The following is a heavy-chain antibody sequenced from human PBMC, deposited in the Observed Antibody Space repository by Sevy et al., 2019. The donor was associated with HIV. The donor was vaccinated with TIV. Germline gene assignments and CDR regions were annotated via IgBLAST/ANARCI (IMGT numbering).Heavy chain of an antibody. J-gene: IGHJ4*02. CDR1: GFIFSDYY. CDR3: ARDRRNYSGQYFDF. Sequence: GGSLRLSCAASGFIFSDYYMSWIRQSPGKGLEWVSDISSGTNHRKYADSVKGRFTISRDNAKNSLYLQMNSLTVEDTAVYYCARDRRNYSGQYFDFWGQGTLVTVSS. D-gene: IGHD1-7*01. V-gene: IGHV3-11*06. CDR2: ISSGTNHR.